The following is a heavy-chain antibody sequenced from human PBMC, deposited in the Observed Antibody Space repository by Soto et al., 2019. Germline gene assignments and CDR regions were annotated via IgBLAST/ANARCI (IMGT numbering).Heavy chain of an antibody. CDR3: VRGYCTNGVCYTRGFGYFDY. Sequence: PSETLSLTCSFSGDSVTSHYLTWIRQSPEKGLEWIGYMHYTGFSNYNPSLNSRVSISVDTSKNQFSLKLSSVTAADTAVYYCVRGYCTNGVCYTRGFGYFDYWGQGTLVTVSS. J-gene: IGHJ4*02. D-gene: IGHD2-8*01. CDR1: GDSVTSHY. CDR2: MHYTGFS. V-gene: IGHV4-59*02.